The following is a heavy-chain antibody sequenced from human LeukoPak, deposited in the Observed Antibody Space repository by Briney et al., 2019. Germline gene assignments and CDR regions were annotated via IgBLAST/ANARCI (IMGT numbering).Heavy chain of an antibody. CDR3: ARGRRSIVATVFDY. D-gene: IGHD5-12*01. V-gene: IGHV3-20*04. Sequence: GGSLRLSCAASGFTFDDYGMSWVRRAPGKGLEWVSGINWNGGSTGYADSVKGRFTISRDNAKNSLYLQMNSLRAEDTALYYCARGRRSIVATVFDYWGQGTLVTVPS. CDR2: INWNGGST. CDR1: GFTFDDYG. J-gene: IGHJ4*02.